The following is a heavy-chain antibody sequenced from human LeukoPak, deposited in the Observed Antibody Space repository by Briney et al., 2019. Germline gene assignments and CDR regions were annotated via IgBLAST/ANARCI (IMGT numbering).Heavy chain of an antibody. J-gene: IGHJ4*02. CDR3: ARALAVAGPFDY. CDR1: GFTFSDYY. D-gene: IGHD6-19*01. V-gene: IGHV3-11*06. CDR2: ISSSSSYT. Sequence: GGSLRLSCAASGFTFSDYYMSWIRQAPGKGLEWVSYISSSSSYTNYADSVKGRFTISRDNAKNSLYLQMNSLRAEDTAVYYCARALAVAGPFDYWGQGTLVTVFS.